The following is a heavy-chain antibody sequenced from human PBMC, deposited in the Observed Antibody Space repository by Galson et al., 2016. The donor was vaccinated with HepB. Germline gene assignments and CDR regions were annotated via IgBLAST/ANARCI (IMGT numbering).Heavy chain of an antibody. V-gene: IGHV3-48*04. CDR2: ISASGAII. CDR3: ARDRELTIAARPDFFDY. D-gene: IGHD6-6*01. CDR1: GFSFNSHS. J-gene: IGHJ4*02. Sequence: SLRLSCAASGFSFNSHSLCWVRQAPGKGLEWLSYISASGAIIHYADSLKGRLSASRDNAKSTLFLQMNSLRAEDTAVYYCARDRELTIAARPDFFDYWGQGTLVTVSS.